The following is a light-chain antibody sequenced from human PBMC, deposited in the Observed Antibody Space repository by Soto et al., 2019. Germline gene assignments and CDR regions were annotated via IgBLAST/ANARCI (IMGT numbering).Light chain of an antibody. CDR1: QSVSSSY. CDR2: GAS. J-gene: IGKJ1*01. CDR3: KQYGGLRWT. Sequence: EIVLTQSPGTLSLSPGERATLSCRASQSVSSSYLAWYQQKPGQAPRLLIYGASSRATGIPDRFSGSGSGPDFTLTISRLEPEDFAGYYFKQYGGLRWTFGQGPKVE. V-gene: IGKV3-20*01.